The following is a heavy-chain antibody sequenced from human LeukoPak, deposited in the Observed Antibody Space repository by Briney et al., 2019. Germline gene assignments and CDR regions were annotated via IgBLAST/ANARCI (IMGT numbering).Heavy chain of an antibody. CDR1: GYTLTNYA. D-gene: IGHD6-13*01. V-gene: IGHV1-18*01. CDR3: ARGIPASGHLDY. J-gene: IGHJ4*02. CDR2: INTYNGNT. Sequence: APVKVSCKASGYTLTNYAFSWVRQAPGQGLEWMGWINTYNGNTYYAQKLQGRVTLTTDTSTTTAYMELRSLRSDDTAVYYCARGIPASGHLDYWGQGTLVTVSS.